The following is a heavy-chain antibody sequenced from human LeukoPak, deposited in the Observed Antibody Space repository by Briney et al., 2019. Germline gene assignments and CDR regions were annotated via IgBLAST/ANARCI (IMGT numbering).Heavy chain of an antibody. CDR3: ARSKVVGATFFAS. V-gene: IGHV3-74*03. CDR1: GFTFSNDW. Sequence: GGSLRLSCAASGFTFSNDWMYWVRQAPGKGPVWVSRINKDGSITTYADSVKGRFTISRDHAKNTLYLQMNSLRAEDTAVYFCARSKVVGATFFASWGQGTLVTVSS. CDR2: INKDGSIT. J-gene: IGHJ4*02. D-gene: IGHD1-26*01.